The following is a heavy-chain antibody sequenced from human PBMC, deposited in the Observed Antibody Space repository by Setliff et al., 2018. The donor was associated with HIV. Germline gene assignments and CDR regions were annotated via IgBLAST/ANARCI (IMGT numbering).Heavy chain of an antibody. D-gene: IGHD3-10*01. CDR1: GGTFTNSA. J-gene: IGHJ5*02. CDR3: ARGITMVRGPEENWFDP. V-gene: IGHV1-69*05. Sequence: SVKVSCKASGGTFTNSAIGWVRQAPGQGLEWMGAIVPILGTANYAQKLQGRVTITTDESTSTAYMELSSLRSEDTAVYYCARGITMVRGPEENWFDPWGQGTLVTV. CDR2: IVPILGTA.